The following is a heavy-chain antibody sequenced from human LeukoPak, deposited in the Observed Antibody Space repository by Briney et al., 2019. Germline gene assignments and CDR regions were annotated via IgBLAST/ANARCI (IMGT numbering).Heavy chain of an antibody. CDR1: GGSISSYY. V-gene: IGHV4-4*07. CDR3: ARANYDGSDY. J-gene: IGHJ4*02. CDR2: IYTSGTT. Sequence: PSETLSLTXTVSGGSISSYYWSWIRQPAGKGLEWIGRIYTSGTTNYNPSLKSRVTMSVDTSKNQFSLKMRSVTAADTAVYYCARANYDGSDYWGQGTLVTVSS. D-gene: IGHD3-22*01.